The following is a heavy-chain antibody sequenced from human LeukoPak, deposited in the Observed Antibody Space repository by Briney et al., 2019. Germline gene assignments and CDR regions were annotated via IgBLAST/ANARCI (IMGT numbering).Heavy chain of an antibody. Sequence: PSETLSLTCAVYGGSFSGYYWSWIRQPPGKGLEWIGEINHSGSTNYNPSLKSRVTISVDTSKNQFSLKLSSVTAADTALYYCANVGATISFDSWGQGTLVTVSS. CDR2: INHSGST. V-gene: IGHV4-34*01. D-gene: IGHD1-26*01. CDR1: GGSFSGYY. J-gene: IGHJ4*02. CDR3: ANVGATISFDS.